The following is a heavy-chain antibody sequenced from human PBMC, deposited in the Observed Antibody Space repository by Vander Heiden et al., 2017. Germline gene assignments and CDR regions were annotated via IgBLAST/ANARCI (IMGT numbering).Heavy chain of an antibody. V-gene: IGHV3-21*01. CDR2: ISSSSSYI. D-gene: IGHD3-22*01. CDR3: ASSYDRGKG. J-gene: IGHJ4*02. CDR1: GFTFSSYS. Sequence: EVQLVESGGGLVKPGGSLGLSCAASGFTFSSYSMNWVRQAPGKGLEWVSSISSSSSYIDYADSVKGRFTISRDNAKNSLYLQMNSLRAEDTAVYYGASSYDRGKGWGQGTLVTVS.